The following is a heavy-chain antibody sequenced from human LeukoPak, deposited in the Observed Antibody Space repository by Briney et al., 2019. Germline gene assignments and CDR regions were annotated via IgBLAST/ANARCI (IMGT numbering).Heavy chain of an antibody. CDR3: AKGGIRSGAFDI. D-gene: IGHD6-13*01. V-gene: IGHV4-59*01. CDR1: GGSISSYY. Sequence: PSETLSLTCTVSGGSISSYYWSGIRQPPGKGLEWIGNIYYSGSTNCNPSLKSRVTISVDTSKNQFSLKLSSVTAADTAVYYCAKGGIRSGAFDIWGQGTRVTVSS. CDR2: IYYSGST. J-gene: IGHJ3*02.